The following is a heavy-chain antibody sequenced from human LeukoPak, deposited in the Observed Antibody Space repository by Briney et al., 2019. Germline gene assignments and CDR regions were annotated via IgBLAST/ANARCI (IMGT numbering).Heavy chain of an antibody. V-gene: IGHV3-15*01. Sequence: GGSLRLSCAASGFTFSSYSMNWVRQAPGKGLEWVGRIKSKTDGGTTDYAAPVKGRFTISRDDSKNTLYLQMNSLKTEDTAVYYCTTFTEGGAYYYDSSGYDYWGQGTLVTVSS. J-gene: IGHJ4*02. CDR2: IKSKTDGGTT. CDR1: GFTFSSYS. D-gene: IGHD3-22*01. CDR3: TTFTEGGAYYYDSSGYDY.